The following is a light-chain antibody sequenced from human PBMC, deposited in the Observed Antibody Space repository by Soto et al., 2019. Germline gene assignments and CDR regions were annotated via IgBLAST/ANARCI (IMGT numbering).Light chain of an antibody. CDR2: QAS. CDR1: QSIRSW. Sequence: DIQMTQSPSTLSASVGDRVTITCRASQSIRSWLAWYQQKPGKAPNLLIYQASNLKSGVPSRFSGSGSGTEYTLTINSLQPDNFAIYYCEQYNSYPRTFGKRKKVEIK. V-gene: IGKV1-5*03. CDR3: EQYNSYPRT. J-gene: IGKJ1*01.